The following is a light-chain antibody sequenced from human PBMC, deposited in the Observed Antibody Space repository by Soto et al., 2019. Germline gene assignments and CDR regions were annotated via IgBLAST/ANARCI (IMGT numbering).Light chain of an antibody. J-gene: IGLJ2*01. V-gene: IGLV2-8*01. CDR1: SSDVGGYNY. CDR3: SSYAGSKNVI. CDR2: EVS. Sequence: QSALTQPPSASGSPGQSVTISCTGTSSDVGGYNYVSWYQQHPGKAPKLMIYEVSKRPSGVPDRFSGSKSGNTASLTVSGLQAEDEADYYCSSYAGSKNVIFAGGTKLTVL.